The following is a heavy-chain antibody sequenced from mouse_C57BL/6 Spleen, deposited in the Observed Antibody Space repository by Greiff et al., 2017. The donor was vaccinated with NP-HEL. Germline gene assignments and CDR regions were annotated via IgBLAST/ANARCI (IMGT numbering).Heavy chain of an antibody. V-gene: IGHV1-26*01. CDR2: INPNNGGT. CDR3: ARLGLRRTGYYAMDY. J-gene: IGHJ4*01. CDR1: GYTFTDYY. D-gene: IGHD2-2*01. Sequence: EVQLHQSGPELVKPGASVKISCKASGYTFTDYYMNWVKQSHGKSLEWIGDINPNNGGTSYNQKFKGKATLTVDKSSSTAYMELRSLTSEDSAVYYCARLGLRRTGYYAMDYWGQGTSVTVSS.